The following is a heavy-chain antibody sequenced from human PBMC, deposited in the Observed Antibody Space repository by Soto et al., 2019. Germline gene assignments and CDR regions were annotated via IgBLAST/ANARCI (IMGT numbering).Heavy chain of an antibody. CDR2: ISAAGDT. J-gene: IGHJ6*02. V-gene: IGHV3-13*01. Sequence: EVQLVESGGGLVQPGGALRLSCEASGFTFRNYAMHWVRQGTGKGLEWVSGISAAGDTDYADSVEGRFTISRENAQNSFVLQMNSLIVGDTAVDYCARTDRDCYGLDVWGQGTTVIVSS. CDR3: ARTDRDCYGLDV. CDR1: GFTFRNYA.